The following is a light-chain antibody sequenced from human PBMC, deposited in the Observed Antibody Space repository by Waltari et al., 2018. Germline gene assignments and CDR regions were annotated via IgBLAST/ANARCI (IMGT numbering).Light chain of an antibody. J-gene: IGKJ3*01. CDR3: LQYYRLPLT. Sequence: DIVMTQSPDSLAVSLGARATTHCRPSQRVLYSTYNMNYLAWYQQKPGQPPKLLINWASSREAGVPDRLCGSGSGTDVTLTIISLQADDVAVYYYLQYYRLPLTFGPGTKVDIK. CDR1: QRVLYSTYNMNY. V-gene: IGKV4-1*01. CDR2: WAS.